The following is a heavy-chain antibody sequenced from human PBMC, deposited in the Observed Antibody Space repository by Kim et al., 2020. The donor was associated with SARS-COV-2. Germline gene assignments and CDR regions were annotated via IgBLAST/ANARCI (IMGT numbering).Heavy chain of an antibody. CDR3: AKDSPIQLWSPNFDY. V-gene: IGHV3-23*01. Sequence: DSVNGRFTISRDNTNNTLYLQRNSLRAEDTAVYYCAKDSPIQLWSPNFDYWGQGTRVTVSS. D-gene: IGHD5-18*01. J-gene: IGHJ4*02.